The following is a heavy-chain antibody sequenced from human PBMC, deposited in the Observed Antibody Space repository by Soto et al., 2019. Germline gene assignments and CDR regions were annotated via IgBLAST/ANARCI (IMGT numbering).Heavy chain of an antibody. V-gene: IGHV4-39*01. CDR1: GGSISSSSYY. CDR2: IYYSGST. CDR3: ARTIPLIAAAGTYYYYYGIDV. D-gene: IGHD6-13*01. Sequence: SETLSLTCTVSGGSISSSSYYWGWIRQAPGKGLEWIGSIYYSGSTYYNPSLKSRVTISVDTPKNQFSLKLSSVTAADTAVYYCARTIPLIAAAGTYYYYYGIDVRGQGTTVT. J-gene: IGHJ6*02.